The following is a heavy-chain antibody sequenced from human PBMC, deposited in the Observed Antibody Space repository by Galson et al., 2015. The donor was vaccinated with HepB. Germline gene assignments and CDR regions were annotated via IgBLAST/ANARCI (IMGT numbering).Heavy chain of an antibody. CDR2: MNPNSGNT. V-gene: IGHV1-8*01. CDR1: GYTFTSYD. Sequence: SVKVSCKASGYTFTSYDINWVRQATGQGLEWMGWMNPNSGNTGYAQKFQGRVTMTRNTSISTAYMELSSLRSEDTAVYYCARVTGYCTNGVCYLYYGMGVWGQGTTVTVSS. J-gene: IGHJ6*02. CDR3: ARVTGYCTNGVCYLYYGMGV. D-gene: IGHD2-8*01.